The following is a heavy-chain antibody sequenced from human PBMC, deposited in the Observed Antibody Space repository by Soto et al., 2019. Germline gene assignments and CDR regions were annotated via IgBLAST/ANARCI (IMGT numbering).Heavy chain of an antibody. CDR1: GGSVNGGSYY. D-gene: IGHD5-18*01. V-gene: IGHV4-61*01. CDR3: ASGKLPRSGYFDP. CDR2: VFYTGSA. J-gene: IGHJ5*02. Sequence: QVQLQESGPGLVKPSETLSLTCTVSGGSVNGGSYYWSWIRQPPGKGLDWIGYVFYTGSATYNLSLKSRATISVDTSKNQFSLRLNSVTAADTAVYYCASGKLPRSGYFDPWGQGTLVAVPS.